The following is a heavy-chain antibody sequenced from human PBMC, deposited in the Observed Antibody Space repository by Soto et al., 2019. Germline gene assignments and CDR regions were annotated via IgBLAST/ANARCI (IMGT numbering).Heavy chain of an antibody. D-gene: IGHD3-16*01. CDR1: GFTFSIYG. CDR2: IWNDGSNK. J-gene: IGHJ4*02. Sequence: QVQLVESGGGVVQPGRSLSLSCAASGFTFSIYGMHWVRQAPGKGLEWVAVIWNDGSNKYYGDSVKGRFTISRDNSKNTLYLLMNSLRADDTAVYYCARAVGPFDYWGQGTLVTVSS. CDR3: ARAVGPFDY. V-gene: IGHV3-33*01.